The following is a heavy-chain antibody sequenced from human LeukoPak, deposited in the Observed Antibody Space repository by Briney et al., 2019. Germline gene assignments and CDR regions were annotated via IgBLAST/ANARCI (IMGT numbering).Heavy chain of an antibody. D-gene: IGHD6-6*01. J-gene: IGHJ4*02. CDR3: AKGSSSSRPYYFDY. Sequence: PGVSLRLSCAASGFTFYNYAMSWVRQAPGKGLEWVSAITGSGPDTFHADSVKGRFTISRDNSESTLYLQMNSLRAEDTATYYCAKGSSSSRPYYFDYWGQGTLVTVSS. CDR2: ITGSGPDT. CDR1: GFTFYNYA. V-gene: IGHV3-23*01.